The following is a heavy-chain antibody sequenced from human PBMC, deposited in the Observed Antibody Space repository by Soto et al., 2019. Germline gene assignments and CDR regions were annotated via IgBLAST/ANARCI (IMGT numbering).Heavy chain of an antibody. V-gene: IGHV3-23*01. CDR2: ISSTSDAA. J-gene: IGHJ6*02. CDR3: GKYSGSYPVDNGMNV. CDR1: GFPFSTSA. D-gene: IGHD1-26*01. Sequence: EVQLLESGGGLVQPGGSLRLSCAASGFPFSTSAMNWVRQAPGKGLEWVSIISSTSDAAYYAESVKGRVTSSRDNSKNTHYLQMNSLRPEDTAMYYCGKYSGSYPVDNGMNVWGQGTTVTVSS.